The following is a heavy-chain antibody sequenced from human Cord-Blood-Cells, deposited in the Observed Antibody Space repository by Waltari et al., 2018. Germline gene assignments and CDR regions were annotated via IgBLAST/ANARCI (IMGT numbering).Heavy chain of an antibody. CDR1: GGTFSSYA. CDR3: ARAERIYSSSSLPCDY. V-gene: IGHV1-69*01. J-gene: IGHJ4*02. D-gene: IGHD6-6*01. CDR2: IIPIFGTA. Sequence: QVQLVQSGAEVKKPGSSVKVSCKASGGTFSSYAISWVRQAPGQGLEWMGGIIPIFGTANYAQKFKGIVTITADESTSTAYMELSSLRSEDTAVYYCARAERIYSSSSLPCDYWGQGTLVTVSS.